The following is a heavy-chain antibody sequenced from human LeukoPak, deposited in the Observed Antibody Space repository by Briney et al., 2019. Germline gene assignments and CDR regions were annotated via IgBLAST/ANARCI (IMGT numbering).Heavy chain of an antibody. CDR1: GFTFSSYA. V-gene: IGHV3-23*01. D-gene: IGHD3-16*01. CDR3: AKDLRIISPRHWFDP. CDR2: ISGSGGST. J-gene: IGHJ5*02. Sequence: PGGSLRLSCSASGFTFSSYAMIWVRQAPGKGLEWVSAISGSGGSTYYADSVKGRFTISRDNSKKTRYLQMNSLRAEDTAVYYCAKDLRIISPRHWFDPWGQGTLVTVSS.